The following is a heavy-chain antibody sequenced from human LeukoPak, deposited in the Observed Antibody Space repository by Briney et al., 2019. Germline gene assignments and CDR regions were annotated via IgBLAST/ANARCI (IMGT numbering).Heavy chain of an antibody. J-gene: IGHJ4*02. CDR1: GFTFSNYA. Sequence: PGGSLRLSCAATGFTFSNYAMSWVRQAPGRGLEYVSGISSNGGSTYYANSVKGRFTISRDNSKNTLFLQMGSLRSEDMAVYYCARGGWLQPLPFDYWGQGTLVTVSS. CDR3: ARGGWLQPLPFDY. V-gene: IGHV3-64*01. D-gene: IGHD5-24*01. CDR2: ISSNGGST.